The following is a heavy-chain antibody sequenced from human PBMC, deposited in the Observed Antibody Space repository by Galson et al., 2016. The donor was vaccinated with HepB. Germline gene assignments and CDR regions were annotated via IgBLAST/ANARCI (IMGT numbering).Heavy chain of an antibody. CDR2: IIPIFDTT. V-gene: IGHV1-69*13. J-gene: IGHJ5*02. D-gene: IGHD2-8*01. CDR3: ARGWDHVESVVMVFAKPPDWFDP. CDR1: GGTFAGYV. Sequence: SVKVSCKASGGTFAGYVISWVRQAPGQGLEWMGGIIPIFDTTRYAQKFQGRVTITADESTSTVYMELSGLRSDDTAVYYCARGWDHVESVVMVFAKPPDWFDPWGQGTLVTVSS.